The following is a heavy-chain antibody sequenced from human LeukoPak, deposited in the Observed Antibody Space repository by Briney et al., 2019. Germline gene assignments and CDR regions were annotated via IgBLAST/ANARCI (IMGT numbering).Heavy chain of an antibody. CDR1: GGSFSGYY. D-gene: IGHD1-26*01. Sequence: PSETLSLTCAVYGGSFSGYYWSWIRQPPGKGLEWIGEINHSGSTNYNPSLKSRVTISVDTSKNQFSLKLSSVTAADTAVYYCARATTTDYYFHYWGQGTLVTVSS. CDR2: INHSGST. J-gene: IGHJ4*02. CDR3: ARATTTDYYFHY. V-gene: IGHV4-34*01.